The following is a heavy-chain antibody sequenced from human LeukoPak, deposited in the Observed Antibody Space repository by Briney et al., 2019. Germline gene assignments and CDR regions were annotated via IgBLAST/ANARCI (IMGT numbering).Heavy chain of an antibody. D-gene: IGHD6-13*01. J-gene: IGHJ6*03. CDR1: GYTFTSYD. CDR3: VAAAGTGRESYYYYYYMDV. Sequence: ASVKVSCKASGYTFTSYDINWVRQATGQGLEWMGWMNPNSGNTGYAQKFQGRVTMTRNTSISTAYMELSSLRSEDTAVYYCVAAAGTGRESYYYYYYMDVWGKGTTVTVSS. V-gene: IGHV1-8*01. CDR2: MNPNSGNT.